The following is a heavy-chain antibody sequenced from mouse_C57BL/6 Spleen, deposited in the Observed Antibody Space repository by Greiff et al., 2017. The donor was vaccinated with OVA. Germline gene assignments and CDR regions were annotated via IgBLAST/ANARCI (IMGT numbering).Heavy chain of an antibody. J-gene: IGHJ4*01. V-gene: IGHV5-12*01. CDR2: ISNGGGST. CDR1: GFTFSDYY. Sequence: EVQRVESGGGLVQPGGSLKLSCAASGFTFSDYYMYWVRQTPEKRLEWVAYISNGGGSTYYPDTVKGRFTISRDNAKNTLYLQMSRLKSEDTAMYYCALTRAMDYWGQGTSVTVSS. CDR3: ALTRAMDY.